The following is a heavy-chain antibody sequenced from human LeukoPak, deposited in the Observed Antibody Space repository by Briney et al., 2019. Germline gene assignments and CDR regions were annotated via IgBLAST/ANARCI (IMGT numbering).Heavy chain of an antibody. CDR2: ISSSSSTI. Sequence: GGSLRLSCSDSGFTFSSYSMNWVRQAPGKGLEWVSYISSSSSTIYYADSVKGRFTISRDNAKNPLYLQMNSLRAEDTAVYYCARSGVVGYCTSSSISCYSGYWGQGTLVTVSS. CDR1: GFTFSSYS. CDR3: ARSGVVGYCTSSSISCYSGY. V-gene: IGHV3-48*01. J-gene: IGHJ4*02. D-gene: IGHD2-2*01.